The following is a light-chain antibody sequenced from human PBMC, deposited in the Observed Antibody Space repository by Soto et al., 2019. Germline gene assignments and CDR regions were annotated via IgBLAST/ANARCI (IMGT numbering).Light chain of an antibody. CDR3: QQYDNSPRT. V-gene: IGKV3-20*01. J-gene: IGKJ1*01. CDR1: HSVSGMY. Sequence: EIVLTQSPGTLSLSPGERATLSSRASHSVSGMYLAGYQQKPGQAPRLLIYASNRAAGIPDRFSGSGSGTDFTLTIRRLEPEDFAVYYCQQYDNSPRTFGQGTKVEIK. CDR2: AS.